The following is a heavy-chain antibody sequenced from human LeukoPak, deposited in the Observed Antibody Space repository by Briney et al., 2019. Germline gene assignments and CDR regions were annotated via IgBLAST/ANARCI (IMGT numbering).Heavy chain of an antibody. CDR2: ISAYNGNT. D-gene: IGHD3-9*01. CDR3: ARDLLRYFDWLYYYYGMDV. J-gene: IGHJ6*02. V-gene: IGHV1-18*01. CDR1: GYTFTSYG. Sequence: ASVKVSCKASGYTFTSYGISWVRQAPGQELEWMGWISAYNGNTNYAQKLQGRVTMTTDTSTSTAYMELRSLRSDDTAVYYCARDLLRYFDWLYYYYGMDVWGQGTTVTVSS.